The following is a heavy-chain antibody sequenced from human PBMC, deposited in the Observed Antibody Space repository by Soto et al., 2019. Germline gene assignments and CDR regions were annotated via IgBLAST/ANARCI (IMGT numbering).Heavy chain of an antibody. D-gene: IGHD4-17*01. J-gene: IGHJ3*02. Sequence: ASVKVSCKASGYTFTSYGISWVRQAPGQGLEWMGWISAYNGNTNYAQKLQGRVTMTTDTSTSTAYMELRSLRSDDTAVYYCARVLPRGGTTVVKGDAFDIWGQGTMVTVSS. CDR3: ARVLPRGGTTVVKGDAFDI. V-gene: IGHV1-18*01. CDR2: ISAYNGNT. CDR1: GYTFTSYG.